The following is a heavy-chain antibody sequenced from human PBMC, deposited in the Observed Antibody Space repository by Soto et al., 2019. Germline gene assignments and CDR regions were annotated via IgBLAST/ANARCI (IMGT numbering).Heavy chain of an antibody. V-gene: IGHV4-34*01. J-gene: IGHJ5*02. CDR1: GGSFSGYY. Sequence: SETLSLTCAVYGGSFSGYYWSWIRQPPGKGLEWIGEINHSGSTNYNPSLKSRVTISVDTSKNQFSLKLSSVTAADTAVYYCARERAAAGTDGGWFDPWGQGTLVT. CDR3: ARERAAAGTDGGWFDP. CDR2: INHSGST. D-gene: IGHD6-13*01.